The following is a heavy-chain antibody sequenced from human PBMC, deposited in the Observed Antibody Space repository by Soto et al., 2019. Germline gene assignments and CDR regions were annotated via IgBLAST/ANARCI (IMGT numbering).Heavy chain of an antibody. D-gene: IGHD2-8*01. J-gene: IGHJ6*02. V-gene: IGHV1-69*13. Sequence: AASVKVSCKASGGTFSSYAISWVRQAPGQGLEWMGGIIPIFGTANYAQKFQGRVTITADESTSTAYMELSSLRSEDTAVYYCARDPSPGVLMVYATPSPFPRSYYYYGMDVWGQGTTVTVSS. CDR1: GGTFSSYA. CDR3: ARDPSPGVLMVYATPSPFPRSYYYYGMDV. CDR2: IIPIFGTA.